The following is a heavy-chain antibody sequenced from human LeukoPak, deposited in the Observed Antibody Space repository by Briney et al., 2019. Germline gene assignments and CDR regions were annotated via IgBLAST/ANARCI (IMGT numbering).Heavy chain of an antibody. J-gene: IGHJ4*02. Sequence: PSETLSLTCTVSGGSISRSSYYWGWIRQPPGKGLEWIGTIYYSGSTYYNPSLKSRVTISVDTSKNQFSLKLRSVTAADTAVYYCATGYTSNCPYNWGQGTLVTVSS. CDR1: GGSISRSSYY. CDR3: ATGYTSNCPYN. V-gene: IGHV4-39*01. D-gene: IGHD6-13*01. CDR2: IYYSGST.